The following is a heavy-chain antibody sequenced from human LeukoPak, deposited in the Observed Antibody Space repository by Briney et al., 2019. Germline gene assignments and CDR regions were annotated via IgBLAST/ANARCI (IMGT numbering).Heavy chain of an antibody. J-gene: IGHJ6*03. D-gene: IGHD2-21*01. CDR3: ARGPLIAIRRPYYYYYYMDV. V-gene: IGHV3-30-3*01. Sequence: GGSLRLSCAASGFTFSSYAIHWVRQAPGKGLEWVAVISYDGSNKYYADSVKGRFTISRDNSKNTLYLQMNSLRAEDTAVYYCARGPLIAIRRPYYYYYYMDVWGKGTTVTVSS. CDR1: GFTFSSYA. CDR2: ISYDGSNK.